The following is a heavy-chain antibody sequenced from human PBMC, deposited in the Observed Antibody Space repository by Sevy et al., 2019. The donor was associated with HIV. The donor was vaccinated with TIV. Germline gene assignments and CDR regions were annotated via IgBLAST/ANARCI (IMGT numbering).Heavy chain of an antibody. V-gene: IGHV3-30*02. D-gene: IGHD3-22*01. CDR2: IRYDGSNK. CDR1: GFTFSSYG. J-gene: IGHJ4*02. Sequence: GGSLRLSCAASGFTFSSYGMHWVHQAPGKGLEWVAFIRYDGSNKYYADSVKGRFTISRDNSKNTLYLQMNSLRAEDTAVYYCAKIKAYDSSGYDYWGQGTLVTVSS. CDR3: AKIKAYDSSGYDY.